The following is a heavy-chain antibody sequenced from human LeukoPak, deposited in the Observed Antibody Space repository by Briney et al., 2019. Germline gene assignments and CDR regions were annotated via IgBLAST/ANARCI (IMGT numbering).Heavy chain of an antibody. CDR2: ISYDGSNK. CDR1: GFTLSSFP. CDR3: ANPRDSSTWYTFDY. Sequence: GGPLGLSCPPSGFTLSSFPMNWVRQPPGKGREGVEVISYDGSNKYYADSVKGRFTISRDNSKNTLYLQMNSLRAEDTAVYYCANPRDSSTWYTFDYWGQGTLVTVSS. J-gene: IGHJ4*02. V-gene: IGHV3-30-3*01. D-gene: IGHD6-13*01.